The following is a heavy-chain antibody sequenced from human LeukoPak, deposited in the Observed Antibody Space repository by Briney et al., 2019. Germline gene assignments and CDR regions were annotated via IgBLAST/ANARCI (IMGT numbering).Heavy chain of an antibody. Sequence: SGGSLRLSCAASGFTFSSYSMNWVRQAPGKGLEWVSSISSSSSYIYYADSVKGRFTISRDNAKNSLYLQMNTLRAEDTATYYCAKGQERTRIAARPSALDFWGQGTLVTVSS. D-gene: IGHD6-6*01. CDR3: AKGQERTRIAARPSALDF. CDR1: GFTFSSYS. J-gene: IGHJ4*02. V-gene: IGHV3-21*04. CDR2: ISSSSSYI.